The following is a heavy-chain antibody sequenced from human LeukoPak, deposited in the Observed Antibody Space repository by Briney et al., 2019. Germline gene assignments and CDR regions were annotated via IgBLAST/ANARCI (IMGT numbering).Heavy chain of an antibody. CDR1: GYTFTSYY. V-gene: IGHV1-46*01. J-gene: IGHJ4*02. Sequence: ASVKVSCKASGYTFTSYYMHWVRQAPGQGLEWMGIINPSGGSTSYAQRFQGRVTMTRDTSTNTVYMELSSLRSEDTAVYYCARDSGGATIFDYWGQGTLVTVSS. D-gene: IGHD1-26*01. CDR2: INPSGGST. CDR3: ARDSGGATIFDY.